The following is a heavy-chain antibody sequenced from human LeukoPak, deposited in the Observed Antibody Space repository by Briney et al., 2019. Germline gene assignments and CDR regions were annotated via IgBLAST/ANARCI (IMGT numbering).Heavy chain of an antibody. Sequence: GGSLRLSCAASGFTFSRYAMYWVRQAPGKGLEWVSGISGSGGSTYYADSVKGRFTISRDNSKNTLYLQMNSLRAEDTAVYYCACDSFWGQGTLVTVSS. CDR1: GFTFSRYA. D-gene: IGHD3-3*01. V-gene: IGHV3-23*01. CDR2: ISGSGGST. CDR3: ACDSF. J-gene: IGHJ4*02.